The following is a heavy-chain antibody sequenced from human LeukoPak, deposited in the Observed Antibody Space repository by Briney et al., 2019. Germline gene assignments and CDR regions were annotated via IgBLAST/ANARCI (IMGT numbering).Heavy chain of an antibody. J-gene: IGHJ3*02. D-gene: IGHD2-2*01. CDR3: ARESRSAAFDI. V-gene: IGHV4-59*01. CDR1: GGSISSYY. Sequence: VKPSETLSLTCTVSGGSISSYYWSWLRQPPGKGREWVGYIYYSGSTNYNPSLKSRVTISVDTSKNQFSLKLSSVTAADTAVYYCARESRSAAFDIWGQGTMVTVSS. CDR2: IYYSGST.